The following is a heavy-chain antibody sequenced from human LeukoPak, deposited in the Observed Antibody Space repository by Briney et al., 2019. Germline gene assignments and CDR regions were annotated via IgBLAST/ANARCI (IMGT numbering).Heavy chain of an antibody. CDR3: ARGLKIFDS. J-gene: IGHJ5*01. CDR2: IKQDGSEK. V-gene: IGHV3-7*01. CDR1: GFTFTSSW. Sequence: GGSLRLSCAASGFTFTSSWMSWVRQAPGKGLEWVANIKQDGSEKYYVDSVKGRFAIPRDNTKNSLYLQMNSLRVEDTAVYYCARGLKIFDSWGQGTLVTVSS.